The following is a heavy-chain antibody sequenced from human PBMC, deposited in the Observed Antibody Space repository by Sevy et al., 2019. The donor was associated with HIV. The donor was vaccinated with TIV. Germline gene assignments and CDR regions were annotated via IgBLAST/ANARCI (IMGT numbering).Heavy chain of an antibody. CDR3: ARLRGGYGNGWFYYYMDV. CDR2: ITDSGST. Sequence: WETLSLTCSVTGGSIRRGDYFWGWIRQSPGKGLEWIGRITDSGSTYYNPSLKSRVTMSVDTSKNQFSLKLSSVTAADTDVHYCARLRGGYGNGWFYYYMDVWGKGTTVTVSS. J-gene: IGHJ6*03. V-gene: IGHV4-39*01. CDR1: GGSIRRGDYF. D-gene: IGHD3-10*01.